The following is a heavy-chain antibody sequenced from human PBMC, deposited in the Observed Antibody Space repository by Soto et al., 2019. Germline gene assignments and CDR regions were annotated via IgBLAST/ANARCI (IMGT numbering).Heavy chain of an antibody. CDR3: TPSYGDYEVGDP. Sequence: GGSLRLSCAASGFTFSNAWMSWVRQAPGKGLEWVGRIKSKTDGGTTDYAAPVKGRFTISRDDSKNTLYLQMNSLKTEDTAVYYCTPSYGDYEVGDPWGQGTLVTVSS. D-gene: IGHD4-17*01. CDR2: IKSKTDGGTT. CDR1: GFTFSNAW. J-gene: IGHJ5*02. V-gene: IGHV3-15*01.